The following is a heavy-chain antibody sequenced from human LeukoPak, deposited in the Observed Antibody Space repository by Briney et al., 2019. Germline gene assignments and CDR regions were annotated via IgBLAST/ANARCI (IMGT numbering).Heavy chain of an antibody. V-gene: IGHV4-61*08. CDR3: TIGSSRGYYFDY. J-gene: IGHJ4*02. CDR2: IYYSGST. D-gene: IGHD6-13*01. Sequence: SETLSLTCTVSGGSITSGGHYWSWIRQHPGKGLEWIGYIYYSGSTNYNPSLKSRVTISVDTSKNQFSLKLSSVTAADTAVYYCTIGSSRGYYFDYWGQGTLVTVSS. CDR1: GGSITSGGHY.